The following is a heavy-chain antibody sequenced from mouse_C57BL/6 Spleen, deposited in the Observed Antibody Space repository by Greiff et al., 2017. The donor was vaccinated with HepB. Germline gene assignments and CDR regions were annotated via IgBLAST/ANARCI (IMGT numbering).Heavy chain of an antibody. Sequence: VQLQQSGAELVRPGASVKLSCTASGFNIKDDYMHWVKQRPEQGLEWIGWIDPENGDTEYASKFQGKATITADTSSNTAYLQLSSLTSEDTAVYYCTTSRGYFDYWGQGTTLTVSS. CDR3: TTSRGYFDY. J-gene: IGHJ2*01. CDR1: GFNIKDDY. CDR2: IDPENGDT. V-gene: IGHV14-4*01.